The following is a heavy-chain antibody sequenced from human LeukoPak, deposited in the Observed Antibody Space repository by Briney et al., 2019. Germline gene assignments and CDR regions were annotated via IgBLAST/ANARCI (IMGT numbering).Heavy chain of an antibody. D-gene: IGHD3-22*01. J-gene: IGHJ4*02. V-gene: IGHV1-18*01. CDR1: GYTFTSYG. CDR3: ARDWFSSGFPYY. CDR2: ISTYNGNT. Sequence: ASVKVSCKASGYTFTSYGISWVRQAPGQGLEWMGWISTYNGNTNYEQKVQGRVTMTTDTSSSTAYMELRSLRSDDTAVYYCARDWFSSGFPYYWGQGTLVSVSS.